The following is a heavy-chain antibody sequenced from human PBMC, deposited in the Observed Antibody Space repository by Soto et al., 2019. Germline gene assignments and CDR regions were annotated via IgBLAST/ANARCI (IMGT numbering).Heavy chain of an antibody. Sequence: EVQLLESGGGLVQPGGSLRLSCAASGFTFSSYAMNWVRQAPGKGLEWVSVISGSGGSTYYADSVKGRFTISRDNSKNTLYLQMTSLSADDTDVYYCAKRGSGSQFDYWGQGTLVTVSS. CDR1: GFTFSSYA. CDR3: AKRGSGSQFDY. V-gene: IGHV3-23*01. J-gene: IGHJ4*02. D-gene: IGHD1-26*01. CDR2: ISGSGGST.